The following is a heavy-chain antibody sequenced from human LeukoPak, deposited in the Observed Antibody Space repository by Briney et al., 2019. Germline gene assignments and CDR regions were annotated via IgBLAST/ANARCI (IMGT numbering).Heavy chain of an antibody. Sequence: ASVKVSCKASVYTFTSYGISWVRQAPGQGLEWMGWISAYNGNTNYAQKLQGRVTTTTDTSTSTAYMELRSLRSDDTAVYYCARRGYCSSTSCYAVEFDYWGQGTLVTVSS. CDR1: VYTFTSYG. CDR2: ISAYNGNT. J-gene: IGHJ4*02. D-gene: IGHD2-2*01. CDR3: ARRGYCSSTSCYAVEFDY. V-gene: IGHV1-18*01.